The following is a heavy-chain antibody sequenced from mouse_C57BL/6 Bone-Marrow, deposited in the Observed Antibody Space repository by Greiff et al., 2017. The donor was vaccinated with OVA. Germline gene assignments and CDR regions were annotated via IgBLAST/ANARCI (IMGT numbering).Heavy chain of an antibody. CDR2: INPNNGGT. J-gene: IGHJ4*01. Sequence: SGPELVKPGASVKISCKASGYTFTDYYMNWVKQSHGKSLEWIGDINPNNGGTSYNQKFKGKATLTVDKSSSTAYMELRSLTSEDSAVYYCARSRVLRDAMDYWGQGTSVTVSS. V-gene: IGHV1-26*01. CDR3: ARSRVLRDAMDY. D-gene: IGHD1-1*01. CDR1: GYTFTDYY.